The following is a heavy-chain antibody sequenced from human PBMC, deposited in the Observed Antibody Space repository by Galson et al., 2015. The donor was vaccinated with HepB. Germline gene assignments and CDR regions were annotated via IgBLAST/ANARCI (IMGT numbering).Heavy chain of an antibody. D-gene: IGHD6-13*01. CDR2: ISGSGGSA. Sequence: SLRLSCAASGFTFSTCAMSWVRQAPWKGLEWVSAISGSGGSAYYADSVKGRFTISRDNSKNTLYLQMNSLRAEDTAVYYCARETSIVAGGTGLDYWGQGTRVTVSS. CDR1: GFTFSTCA. J-gene: IGHJ4*02. V-gene: IGHV3-23*01. CDR3: ARETSIVAGGTGLDY.